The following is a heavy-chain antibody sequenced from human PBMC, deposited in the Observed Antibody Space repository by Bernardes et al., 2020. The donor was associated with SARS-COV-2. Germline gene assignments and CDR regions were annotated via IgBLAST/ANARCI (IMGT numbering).Heavy chain of an antibody. V-gene: IGHV3-53*01. Sequence: GGSLRLSCAASGFTVSSNYMSWDRQAPGKGLEWVSVIYSGGSTYYADSVKGRFTISRDNSKNTLYLQMNSLRAEDTAVYYCARVWGGSSWYFDYWGQGTLVTVSS. CDR1: GFTVSSNY. CDR3: ARVWGGSSWYFDY. CDR2: IYSGGST. D-gene: IGHD6-13*01. J-gene: IGHJ4*02.